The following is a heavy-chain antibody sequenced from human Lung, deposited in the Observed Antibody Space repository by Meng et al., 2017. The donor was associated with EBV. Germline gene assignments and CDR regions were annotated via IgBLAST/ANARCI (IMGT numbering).Heavy chain of an antibody. Sequence: QGQLQQWVAGLLKPSETLSLPCGVSGRSFSSSYWSWIRQPPGKGLEWIGQINYSGITNYNPSLKSRVTISVDTSKNQFSLSLNSVTAADTAVYYCARGGTSSAPFDYWGQGTLVTASS. V-gene: IGHV4-34*01. J-gene: IGHJ4*02. CDR1: GRSFSSSY. D-gene: IGHD2-2*01. CDR3: ARGGTSSAPFDY. CDR2: INYSGIT.